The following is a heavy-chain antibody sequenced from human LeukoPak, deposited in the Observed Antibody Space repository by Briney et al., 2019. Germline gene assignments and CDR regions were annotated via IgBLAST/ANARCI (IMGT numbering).Heavy chain of an antibody. Sequence: SVKVSCKASGFTFTSSAVQWVQQARGQRLEWIGWIVVGSGNTNYAQKFQERVTITRDMSTSTAYMELSSLRSEDTAVYYCAAASCGGDCYEYYFDYWGQGTLVTVSS. D-gene: IGHD2-21*02. CDR2: IVVGSGNT. J-gene: IGHJ4*02. V-gene: IGHV1-58*01. CDR3: AAASCGGDCYEYYFDY. CDR1: GFTFTSSA.